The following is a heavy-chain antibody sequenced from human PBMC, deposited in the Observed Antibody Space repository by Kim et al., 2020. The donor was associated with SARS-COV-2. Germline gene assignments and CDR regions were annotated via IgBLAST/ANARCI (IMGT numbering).Heavy chain of an antibody. CDR2: IYYSGST. D-gene: IGHD2-15*01. Sequence: SETLSLTCTVSGGSISSSSYYWGWNRQPPGKGLEWIGSIYYSGSTYYNPSLKSRVTISVDTSKNQFSLKLSSVTAADTAVYYCAGLRYCSGRSCYYYYGMDVWGQGTTVTVSS. CDR3: AGLRYCSGRSCYYYYGMDV. CDR1: GGSISSSSYY. V-gene: IGHV4-39*01. J-gene: IGHJ6*02.